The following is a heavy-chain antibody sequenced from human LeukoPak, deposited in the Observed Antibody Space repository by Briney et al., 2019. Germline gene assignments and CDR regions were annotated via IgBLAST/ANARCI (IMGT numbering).Heavy chain of an antibody. CDR2: IYYSGST. J-gene: IGHJ3*02. D-gene: IGHD3-16*02. CDR3: ARYRQSPSDAFDI. V-gene: IGHV4-34*01. Sequence: SETLSLTCAVYGGSFSGYYWGWIRQPPGKGLEWIGNIYYSGSTYYNPSLKSRVTISVDTSKNQFSLKLSSVTAPDTAVYYCARYRQSPSDAFDIWGQGTMVTVSS. CDR1: GGSFSGYY.